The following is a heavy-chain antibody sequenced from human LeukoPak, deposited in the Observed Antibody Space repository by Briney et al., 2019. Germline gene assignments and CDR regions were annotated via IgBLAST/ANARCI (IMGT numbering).Heavy chain of an antibody. Sequence: ASVKVSCKASGYTFTSYGISWVRQAPGQELEWMGWISAYNGNTNYAQKLQGRVTMTTDTSTSTAYMELRSLRSDDTAVYYCARDIAMWTYYDILTGYLYGMDVWGQGTTVTVSS. D-gene: IGHD3-9*01. CDR1: GYTFTSYG. CDR3: ARDIAMWTYYDILTGYLYGMDV. J-gene: IGHJ6*02. V-gene: IGHV1-18*01. CDR2: ISAYNGNT.